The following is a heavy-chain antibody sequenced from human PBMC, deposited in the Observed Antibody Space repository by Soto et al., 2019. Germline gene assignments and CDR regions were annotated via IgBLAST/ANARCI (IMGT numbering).Heavy chain of an antibody. CDR2: IYYSGST. Sequence: PSETLSLTCTVSGGSISSYYWSWIRQPPGKGLEWIGYIYYSGSTNYNPSLKSRVTISVDTSKNQFSLKLSSVTAADTAVYYCARDNGDYFHGMDVWGQGTTVTVSS. D-gene: IGHD4-17*01. J-gene: IGHJ6*02. CDR1: GGSISSYY. V-gene: IGHV4-59*01. CDR3: ARDNGDYFHGMDV.